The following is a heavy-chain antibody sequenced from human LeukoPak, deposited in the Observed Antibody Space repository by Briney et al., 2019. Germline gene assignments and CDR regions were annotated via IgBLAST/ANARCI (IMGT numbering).Heavy chain of an antibody. J-gene: IGHJ4*02. CDR3: ARGRPHGNDY. D-gene: IGHD4-23*01. V-gene: IGHV3-74*01. CDR2: IASDGSST. CDR1: GFTFSSYW. Sequence: GGSLRLSCAASGFTFSSYWMNWVRQAPGKGLVWVSRIASDGSSTTYADSVKGRFSISRDSAKNTLYLQMNSLRVEDTAVYYCARGRPHGNDYWGQGTLVTVSS.